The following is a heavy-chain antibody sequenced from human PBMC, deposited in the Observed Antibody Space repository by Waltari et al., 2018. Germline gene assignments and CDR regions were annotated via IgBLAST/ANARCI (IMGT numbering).Heavy chain of an antibody. CDR1: GYPFTSYY. J-gene: IGHJ4*02. V-gene: IGHV1-46*03. CDR2: INPSGGST. D-gene: IGHD6-13*01. Sequence: QVQLVQSGAEVKKPGASVKVSGKASGYPFTSYYMHWVRQAPGQGLEWMGIINPSGGSTSYAQKFQGRVTMTRDTSTSTVYMELSSLRSEDTAVYYCARDRGIAAAGTSSDYWGQGTLVTVSS. CDR3: ARDRGIAAAGTSSDY.